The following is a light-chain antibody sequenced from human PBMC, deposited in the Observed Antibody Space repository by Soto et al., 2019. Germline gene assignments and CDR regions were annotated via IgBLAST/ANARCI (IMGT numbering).Light chain of an antibody. CDR1: SSDVGGYNY. CDR2: DVS. V-gene: IGLV2-11*01. J-gene: IGLJ3*02. Sequence: QSALTQPRSVSGSPGQSVTISCTGTSSDVGGYNYVSWYQQHPGKAPKLMIYDVSKRPSGVPDRFSGSKSGNTASLTISGLQAEDEADYYCCSYAGSWVFVGGTKLTVL. CDR3: CSYAGSWV.